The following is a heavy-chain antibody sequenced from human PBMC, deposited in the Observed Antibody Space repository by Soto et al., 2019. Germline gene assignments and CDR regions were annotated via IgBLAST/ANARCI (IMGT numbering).Heavy chain of an antibody. D-gene: IGHD6-25*01. Sequence: SETLSLTCAVSGGSISSGGYSWSWIRQPPGKGLEWIGYIYHSGSTYYNPSLKSRVTISVDTSKNQFSLNLSSVTAADTAVYYCARQRRDFDYWGQGSLVTVSS. V-gene: IGHV4-30-2*01. J-gene: IGHJ4*02. CDR2: IYHSGST. CDR3: ARQRRDFDY. CDR1: GGSISSGGYS.